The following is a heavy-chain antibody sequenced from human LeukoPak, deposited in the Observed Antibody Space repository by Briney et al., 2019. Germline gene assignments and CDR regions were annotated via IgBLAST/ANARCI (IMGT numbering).Heavy chain of an antibody. CDR1: GFTVSSNY. D-gene: IGHD4-17*01. J-gene: IGHJ4*02. CDR3: ARGGDPYKIDY. CDR2: IYSGGST. Sequence: GGSLRLSCAASGFTVSSNYMSWVRQAPGKGLEGVSVIYSGGSTYYADSVKGRFTISRDNSKNTLYLQMNSLRAEDTAVYYCARGGDPYKIDYWGQGTLVTVSS. V-gene: IGHV3-53*01.